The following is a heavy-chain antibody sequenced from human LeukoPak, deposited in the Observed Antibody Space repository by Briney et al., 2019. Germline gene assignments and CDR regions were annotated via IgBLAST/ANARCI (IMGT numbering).Heavy chain of an antibody. CDR3: ARDLTEWELLTTLYWFDP. J-gene: IGHJ5*02. CDR2: ISSCSSYI. Sequence: GGSLRLFCAASGFTFSSYSMNWVRQAPGKGLEWVSYISSCSSYIYYADSVKGRFTISRDNAKNSLYLQMNSLRAEDTAVYYCARDLTEWELLTTLYWFDPWGQGTLVTVSS. CDR1: GFTFSSYS. V-gene: IGHV3-21*01. D-gene: IGHD1-26*01.